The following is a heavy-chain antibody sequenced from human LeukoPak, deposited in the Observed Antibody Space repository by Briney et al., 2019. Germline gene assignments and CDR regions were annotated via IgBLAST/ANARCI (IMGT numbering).Heavy chain of an antibody. Sequence: SETLSLTCTVSAGSISSYYWSWIRQPAGKGLEWIGRIYTSGSTNYNPSLKSRVTMSVDTSKNQFSLKLSSVTAADTAVYYCARVPTGSGEGEFDIWGQGTMVSVSS. D-gene: IGHD1-1*01. CDR1: AGSISSYY. J-gene: IGHJ3*02. CDR3: ARVPTGSGEGEFDI. CDR2: IYTSGST. V-gene: IGHV4-4*07.